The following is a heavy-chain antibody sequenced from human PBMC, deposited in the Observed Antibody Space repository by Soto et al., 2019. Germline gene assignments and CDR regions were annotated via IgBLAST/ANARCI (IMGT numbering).Heavy chain of an antibody. D-gene: IGHD2-15*01. V-gene: IGHV4-34*01. CDR3: ARGNIVVVVAATHQIYSYYGMDV. CDR1: GGSFSGYY. J-gene: IGHJ6*02. CDR2: INHSGST. Sequence: PSETLSLTCAVYGGSFSGYYWSWIRQPPGKGLEWIGEINHSGSTNYNPSLKSRVTISVDTSKNQFSLKLSSVTAADTAVYYCARGNIVVVVAATHQIYSYYGMDVWGQGTTGTVSS.